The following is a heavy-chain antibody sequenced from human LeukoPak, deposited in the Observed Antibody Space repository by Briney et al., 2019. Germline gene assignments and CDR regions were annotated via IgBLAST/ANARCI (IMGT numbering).Heavy chain of an antibody. Sequence: RAGGSLRLSCAASGFTFNRDWTAWVRQAPGKGLEWVTNIKQDGSEKYYVDSVKGRFTISRDNAKNSLYLQMNSLRAEDTAVYYCATEQFTIFGGPFDYWGQGTLVTVSS. D-gene: IGHD3-3*01. J-gene: IGHJ4*02. CDR2: IKQDGSEK. CDR1: GFTFNRDW. V-gene: IGHV3-7*01. CDR3: ATEQFTIFGGPFDY.